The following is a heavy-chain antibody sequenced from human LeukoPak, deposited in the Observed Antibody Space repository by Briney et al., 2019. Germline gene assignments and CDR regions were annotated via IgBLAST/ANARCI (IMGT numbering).Heavy chain of an antibody. V-gene: IGHV3-48*03. CDR1: GFXFNDYA. D-gene: IGHD3-22*01. Sequence: GGSLRLSCAASGFXFNDYAIHWVRQAPGKGLEWLSYISGSGSSVYYADSVKGRFTVSRDNAKNSLYLEMNSLRAEDTAVYFCARDYYDSSGYYSLDYWGQGTLVTVSS. CDR3: ARDYYDSSGYYSLDY. CDR2: ISGSGSSV. J-gene: IGHJ4*02.